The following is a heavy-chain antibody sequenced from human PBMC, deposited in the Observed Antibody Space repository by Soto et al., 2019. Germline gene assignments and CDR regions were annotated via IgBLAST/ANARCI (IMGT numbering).Heavy chain of an antibody. CDR1: GLTFSTYW. Sequence: EVQLVESGGGLVQPGGSLRRSFAASGLTFSTYWMHWVRQAPEKGLLWVSHINGDGSYTDFADSVKGRFTISRDNAKTTVYLQMQSLRVEDTAVYFCVRTWHGFDIWGPGTMVTVSS. J-gene: IGHJ3*02. V-gene: IGHV3-74*01. CDR2: INGDGSYT. CDR3: VRTWHGFDI.